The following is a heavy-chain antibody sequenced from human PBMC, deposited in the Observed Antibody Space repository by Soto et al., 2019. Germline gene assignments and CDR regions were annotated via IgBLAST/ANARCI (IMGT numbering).Heavy chain of an antibody. V-gene: IGHV3-23*01. D-gene: IGHD6-19*01. CDR1: GFTFSMFA. CDR2: IGGDGRDT. Sequence: DAQLLESGGGLAQPGGSLRLSCAPSGFTFSMFAMSWVRQGPGKGLEWVSSIGGDGRDTYYADSVKGRFTISRDNSKSSEYLQMNSLRGEDTAVYYCARVRSSGWPLDYWGQGTLVTVSS. CDR3: ARVRSSGWPLDY. J-gene: IGHJ4*02.